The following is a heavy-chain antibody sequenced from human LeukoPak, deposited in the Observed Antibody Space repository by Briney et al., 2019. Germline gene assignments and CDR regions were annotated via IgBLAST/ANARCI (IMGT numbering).Heavy chain of an antibody. CDR1: GFSLSTSGVG. D-gene: IGHD3-3*01. V-gene: IGHV2-5*02. J-gene: IGHJ4*02. CDR2: IYWDDGK. CDR3: AHTTTYYDFWSGYPRDQFDY. Sequence: ESGPTLVKPTQTLTLTCTFSGFSLSTSGVGVGWIRQPPGKALEWLALIYWDDGKRYSPSLKSRLTITKDTSKNQVVLTMTNMDPVDTATYYCAHTTTYYDFWSGYPRDQFDYWGQGTLVTVSS.